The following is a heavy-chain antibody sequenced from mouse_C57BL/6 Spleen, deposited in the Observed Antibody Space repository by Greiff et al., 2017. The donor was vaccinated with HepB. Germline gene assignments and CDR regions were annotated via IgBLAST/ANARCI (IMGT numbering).Heavy chain of an antibody. CDR2: IRNKANGYTT. V-gene: IGHV7-3*01. CDR1: GFTFTDYY. D-gene: IGHD2-4*01. Sequence: DVQLQESGGGLVQPGGSLSLSCAASGFTFTDYYMSWVRQPPGKALEWLGFIRNKANGYTTEYSASVKGRFTISRDNSQSILYLQMNALRAEDSATYYCARLGDYEGYFDYWGQGTTLTVSS. CDR3: ARLGDYEGYFDY. J-gene: IGHJ2*01.